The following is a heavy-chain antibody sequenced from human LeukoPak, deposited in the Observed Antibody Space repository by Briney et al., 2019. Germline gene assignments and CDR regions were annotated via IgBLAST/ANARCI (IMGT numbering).Heavy chain of an antibody. V-gene: IGHV3-21*01. CDR2: ISSSSSYI. CDR3: ARGGVSYYYMDV. Sequence: GGSLRLSCAASGFTFSSYSMNWVRQAPGKGLEWVSSISSSSSYIYYADSVKGRFTISRDNAKNSLYLQMNSLRAEDTAVYYRARGGVSYYYMDVWGKGTTVTVSS. D-gene: IGHD3-16*01. CDR1: GFTFSSYS. J-gene: IGHJ6*03.